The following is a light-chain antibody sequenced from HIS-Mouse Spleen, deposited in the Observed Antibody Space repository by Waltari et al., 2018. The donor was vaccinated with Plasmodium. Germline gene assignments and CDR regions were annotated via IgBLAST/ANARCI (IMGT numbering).Light chain of an antibody. CDR1: ELPKNY. CDR3: YSTDSSGNHRV. V-gene: IGLV3-10*01. CDR2: EDS. J-gene: IGLJ3*02. Sequence: SYQLTQPPSSHASPGQKARITCSGDELPKNYSYWYQQKSGQAPVLVIYEDSKRPSGIPERFSGSSSGTMATLTISGAQVEDEADYYCYSTDSSGNHRVFGGGTKLTVL.